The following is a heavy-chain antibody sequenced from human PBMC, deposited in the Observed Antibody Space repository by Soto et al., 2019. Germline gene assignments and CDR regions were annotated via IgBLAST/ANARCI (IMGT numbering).Heavy chain of an antibody. D-gene: IGHD6-19*01. J-gene: IGHJ3*02. CDR1: GFTVSSNY. CDR2: IYSGGST. Sequence: GGSLRLSCAASGFTVSSNYMSWVRQAPGKGLEWVSVIYSGGSTYYADSVKGRLTISRDNSKNTLYLQMNSLRAEDTAVYYCARVDSNKYSSGPDAFDIWGQGTMVTVSS. V-gene: IGHV3-66*01. CDR3: ARVDSNKYSSGPDAFDI.